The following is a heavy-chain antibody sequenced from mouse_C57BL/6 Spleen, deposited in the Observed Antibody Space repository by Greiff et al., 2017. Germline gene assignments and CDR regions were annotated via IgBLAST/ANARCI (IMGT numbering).Heavy chain of an antibody. CDR2: INPSNGGT. J-gene: IGHJ3*01. D-gene: IGHD2-5*01. CDR1: GYTFTSYW. V-gene: IGHV1-53*01. Sequence: QVQLQQPGTEPVKPGASVKLSCKASGYTFTSYWMHWVKQRPGQGLEWIGNINPSNGGTNYNEKFKSKATLTVDKSSSTAYMQLSSLTSEDSAVXYCARDPYYSNYVPWFAYWGQGTLVTVSA. CDR3: ARDPYYSNYVPWFAY.